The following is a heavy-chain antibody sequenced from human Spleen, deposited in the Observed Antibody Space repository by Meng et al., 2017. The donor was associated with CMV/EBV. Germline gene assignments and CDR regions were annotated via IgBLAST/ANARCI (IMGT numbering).Heavy chain of an antibody. CDR3: ARGWPNTNDPNKSDNWFDP. D-gene: IGHD2-8*01. CDR1: GGSINSGGYY. V-gene: IGHV4-31*03. CDR2: IYYSGST. Sequence: LRLSCTVSGGSINSGGYYWSWIRQHPGKGLEWIGYIYYSGSTAYNPSLRSRVTISLDMSKNQFSLELNSMTAADTAVYYCARGWPNTNDPNKSDNWFDPWGQGILVTVSS. J-gene: IGHJ5*02.